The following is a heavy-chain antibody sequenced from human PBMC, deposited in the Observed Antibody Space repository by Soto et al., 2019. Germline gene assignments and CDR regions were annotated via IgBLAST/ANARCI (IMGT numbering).Heavy chain of an antibody. J-gene: IGHJ4*02. Sequence: AGGSLRLSCAASGFTFSSYEMNWVRQAPGKGLEWVSYISSSGSTIYYADSVKGRFTISRDNAKNSLYLQMNSLRAEDTAVYYCARAPYSWNDGGGFDYWGQGTLVTSPQ. CDR2: ISSSGSTI. D-gene: IGHD1-1*01. CDR3: ARAPYSWNDGGGFDY. CDR1: GFTFSSYE. V-gene: IGHV3-48*03.